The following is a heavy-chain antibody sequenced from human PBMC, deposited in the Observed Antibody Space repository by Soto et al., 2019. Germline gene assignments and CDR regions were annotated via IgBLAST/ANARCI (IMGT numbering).Heavy chain of an antibody. CDR2: LSDSGGST. J-gene: IGHJ4*02. V-gene: IGHV3-23*01. D-gene: IGHD6-13*01. CDR3: ARVSRSWYSGFFDL. CDR1: GFTFNSHA. Sequence: EVQLLESGGGLVQPGGSLRLSCTASGFTFNSHAMTWVRQAPGKGLEWVSGLSDSGGSTYYADSVKGRFTISRDNSMNTLYLQMNTLSAEDTAVYYCARVSRSWYSGFFDLWGQGTLVTVSS.